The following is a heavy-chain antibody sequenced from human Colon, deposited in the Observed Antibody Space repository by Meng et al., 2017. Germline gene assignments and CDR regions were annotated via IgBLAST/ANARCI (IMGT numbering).Heavy chain of an antibody. V-gene: IGHV3-23*01. CDR3: AKVGWEDY. CDR1: GFTFTTYD. D-gene: IGHD1-26*01. J-gene: IGHJ4*02. CDR2: ISSTGGST. Sequence: EVQLLESGGGLVQTGGSLRLSCAASGFTFTTYDISWVRQAPGKGLEWASGISSTGGSTYYADSVKGRFTISRDNSKSTLYLQMNSLRAEDTALYYCAKVGWEDYWGQGTLVTVSS.